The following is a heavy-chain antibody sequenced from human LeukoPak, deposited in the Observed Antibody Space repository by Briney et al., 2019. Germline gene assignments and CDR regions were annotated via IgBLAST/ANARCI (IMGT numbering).Heavy chain of an antibody. CDR2: ISYDGSNK. CDR1: GFTFSSYG. J-gene: IGHJ3*02. D-gene: IGHD2-15*01. V-gene: IGHV3-30*18. CDR3: AKDEEVAATVDAFDI. Sequence: PGGSLRLSCAASGFTFSSYGMHWARQAPGKGLEWVAVISYDGSNKYYADSVKGRFTISRDNSKNTLYLQMNSLRAEDTAVYYCAKDEEVAATVDAFDIWGQGTMVTVSS.